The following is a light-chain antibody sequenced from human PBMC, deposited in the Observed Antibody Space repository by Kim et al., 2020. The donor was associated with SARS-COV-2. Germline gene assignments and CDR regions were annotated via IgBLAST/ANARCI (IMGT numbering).Light chain of an antibody. CDR2: RND. Sequence: GQTVTISCSGSSTNIGSNSIDWYQQLPGTAPQLVIYRNDQRRSGITDRISGSKSGPSASLAISGLRSEDEADYYCATWDASLSGVVFGGGTQLTVL. J-gene: IGLJ3*02. CDR1: STNIGSNS. V-gene: IGLV1-47*01. CDR3: ATWDASLSGVV.